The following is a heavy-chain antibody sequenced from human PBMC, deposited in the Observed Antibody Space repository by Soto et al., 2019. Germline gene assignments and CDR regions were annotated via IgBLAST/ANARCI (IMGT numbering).Heavy chain of an antibody. J-gene: IGHJ3*02. CDR3: ARVAPARYYDFWSGYRRSGAFDI. CDR2: INHSGST. CDR1: GGSFSGYY. D-gene: IGHD3-3*01. V-gene: IGHV4-34*01. Sequence: QVQLQQWGAGLLKPSETLSLTCAVYGGSFSGYYWSWIRQPPGKGLEWIGEINHSGSTNYNPSLKSRVTISVDTSKNQFSLKLSSVTAADTAVYYCARVAPARYYDFWSGYRRSGAFDIWGQGTMVTVSS.